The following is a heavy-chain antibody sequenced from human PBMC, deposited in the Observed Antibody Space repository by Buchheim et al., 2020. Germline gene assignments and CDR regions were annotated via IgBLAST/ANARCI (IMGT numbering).Heavy chain of an antibody. V-gene: IGHV1-18*01. J-gene: IGHJ6*02. CDR1: GYTFTSYG. Sequence: QVQLVQSGAEVKKPGASVKVSCKASGYTFTSYGISWVRQAPGQGLEWMGWISAYNGNTNYAQKLQGRVTMTTDTSTSTAYMELRSLRSDDTAVYYCARDKRMIERSVVAAKRVYYYYGMDVWGQGTT. D-gene: IGHD2-15*01. CDR2: ISAYNGNT. CDR3: ARDKRMIERSVVAAKRVYYYYGMDV.